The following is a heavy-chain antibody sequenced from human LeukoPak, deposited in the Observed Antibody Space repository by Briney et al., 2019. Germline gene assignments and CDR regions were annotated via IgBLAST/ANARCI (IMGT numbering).Heavy chain of an antibody. D-gene: IGHD5-18*01. J-gene: IGHJ4*02. CDR2: IYSGGST. CDR3: ARASNYSYHYYFDY. CDR1: GFTVSSNY. Sequence: GGSLRLSCAASGFTVSSNYMSWVRQAPGKGLEWVSVIYSGGSTYYADSVKGRFTISRDDSKNTLYLQMNSLRAEDTAVYYCARASNYSYHYYFDYWGQGTLVTVSS. V-gene: IGHV3-53*01.